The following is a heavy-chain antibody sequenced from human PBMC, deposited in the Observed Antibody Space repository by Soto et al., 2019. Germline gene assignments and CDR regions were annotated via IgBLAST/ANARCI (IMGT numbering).Heavy chain of an antibody. Sequence: EVQLVESGGGLVQPGGSLRLSCAASGFTFSSYWMHWVRQAPGEGLVWVSRINIDGSSTSYADSVKGRFTISRDNAKNTLYQQMNGRRAEDTAIYYCQSFRVQIWGQGTMVPFST. CDR1: GFTFSSYW. J-gene: IGHJ3*02. CDR2: INIDGSST. V-gene: IGHV3-74*01. CDR3: QSFRVQI.